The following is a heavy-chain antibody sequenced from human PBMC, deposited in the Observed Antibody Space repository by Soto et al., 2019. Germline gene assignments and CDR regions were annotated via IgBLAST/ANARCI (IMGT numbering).Heavy chain of an antibody. Sequence: EVHLLQSGGGLVQPGGSLRLSCAASGFTFSSFAMTWVRQAPGAGLEWVSALTPGGETTYYIASVRGRFTISRDNARDTLYLQMNSLTAADTAVYYCAKDSPVSGNYQDLDSWGQGTLVTVSS. V-gene: IGHV3-23*01. CDR3: AKDSPVSGNYQDLDS. CDR1: GFTFSSFA. J-gene: IGHJ4*02. D-gene: IGHD1-26*01. CDR2: LTPGGETT.